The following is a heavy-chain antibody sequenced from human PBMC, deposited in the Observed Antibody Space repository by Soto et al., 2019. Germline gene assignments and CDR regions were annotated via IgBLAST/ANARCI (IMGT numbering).Heavy chain of an antibody. J-gene: IGHJ3*02. CDR1: GFTFSSYG. CDR2: ISYDGSNK. V-gene: IGHV3-30*18. D-gene: IGHD3-16*01. Sequence: GGSLRLSCAASGFTFSSYGMHWVRQAPGKGLEWVAVISYDGSNKYYADSVKGRFTISRDNSKNTLYLQMNSLRAEDTAVYYCAKDYVTGIMMGHQNDAFDIWGQGTMVTVSS. CDR3: AKDYVTGIMMGHQNDAFDI.